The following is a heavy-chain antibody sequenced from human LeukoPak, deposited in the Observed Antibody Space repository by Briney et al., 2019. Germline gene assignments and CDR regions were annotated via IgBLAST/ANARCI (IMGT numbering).Heavy chain of an antibody. D-gene: IGHD1-1*01. Sequence: GGSLRLSCAASAFTFSTSAVNWVRQAPGKGLEWVSAIGGSDGGTYYADSVKGRFTISRDNSRNTLYLQMNSLTAEDTAIYYCAKGHDTRTATLDYWGQGTLVTVSS. V-gene: IGHV3-23*01. CDR1: AFTFSTSA. CDR2: IGGSDGGT. J-gene: IGHJ4*02. CDR3: AKGHDTRTATLDY.